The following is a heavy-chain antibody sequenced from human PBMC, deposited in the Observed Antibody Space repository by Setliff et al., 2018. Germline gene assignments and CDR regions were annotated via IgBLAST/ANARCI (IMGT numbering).Heavy chain of an antibody. D-gene: IGHD3-3*01. CDR1: GGSISSSSYY. J-gene: IGHJ5*02. V-gene: IGHV4-39*07. CDR2: IYYSGST. CDR3: ARGYRGYYNFWSGSQGANWFDP. Sequence: LSLTCTVSGGSISSSSYYWGWIRQPPGKGLEWIGSIYYSGSTYYNPSLKSRVTISVDTSKNQFSLKLSPVTAADTAVYYCARGYRGYYNFWSGSQGANWFDPWGQGTLVTVSS.